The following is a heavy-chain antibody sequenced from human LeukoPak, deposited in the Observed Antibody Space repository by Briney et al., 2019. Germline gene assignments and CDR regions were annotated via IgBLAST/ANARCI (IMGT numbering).Heavy chain of an antibody. V-gene: IGHV4-39*07. CDR1: GGSISSSSYY. CDR2: IYYSGST. Sequence: SETLSLTCTVSGGSISSSSYYWGWIRQPPGKGLEWIGSIYYSGSTYYNLSLKSRVTISVDTSKNQFSLKLSSVTAADTAVYYCAPDPNYYGSGSYPWGQGTLVTVSS. J-gene: IGHJ5*02. D-gene: IGHD3-10*01. CDR3: APDPNYYGSGSYP.